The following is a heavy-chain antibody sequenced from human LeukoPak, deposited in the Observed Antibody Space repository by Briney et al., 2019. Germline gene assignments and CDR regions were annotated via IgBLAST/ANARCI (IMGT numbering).Heavy chain of an antibody. CDR3: AKGGVKIAAPKAFDI. CDR1: GFTFSSYG. Sequence: PGGSLRLSCAASGFTFSSYGMHWVRQAPGKGLEWVAFIRYDGSNKFYTDSVKGRFTISRDNSKNTLYLQMNSLRAEDTAVYYCAKGGVKIAAPKAFDIWGQGTMVTVSS. CDR2: IRYDGSNK. J-gene: IGHJ3*02. V-gene: IGHV3-30*02. D-gene: IGHD6-13*01.